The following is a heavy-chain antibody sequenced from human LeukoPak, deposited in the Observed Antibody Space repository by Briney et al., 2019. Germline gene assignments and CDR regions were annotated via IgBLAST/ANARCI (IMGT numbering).Heavy chain of an antibody. Sequence: GGSLRLSCAGSGFTFNNYAMSWVRQAPGKGLEWASSISGSGPSTDYADSVKGRFTISRDKAKNTLYLQMNSLRAEDTAVYYCARLPTFYYDSSHYHYDYWGQGTLVTVSS. CDR3: ARLPTFYYDSSHYHYDY. D-gene: IGHD3-22*01. J-gene: IGHJ4*02. V-gene: IGHV3-23*01. CDR2: ISGSGPST. CDR1: GFTFNNYA.